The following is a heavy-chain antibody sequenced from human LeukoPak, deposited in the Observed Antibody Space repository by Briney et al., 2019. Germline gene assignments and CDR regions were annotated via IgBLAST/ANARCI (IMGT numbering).Heavy chain of an antibody. J-gene: IGHJ4*02. CDR2: IYYSGST. D-gene: IGHD3-3*01. Sequence: SETLSLTCTVSGGSISSSSYYWGWIRQPPGKGLEWIRSIYYSGSTYYNPSLKSRVTISVDTSKNQFSLKLSSVTAADTAVYYCARHADKIYDFWSGYARPFDYWGQGTLVTVSS. CDR1: GGSISSSSYY. CDR3: ARHADKIYDFWSGYARPFDY. V-gene: IGHV4-39*01.